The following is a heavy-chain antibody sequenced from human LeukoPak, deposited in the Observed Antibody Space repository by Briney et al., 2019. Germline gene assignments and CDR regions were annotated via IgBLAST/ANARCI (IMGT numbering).Heavy chain of an antibody. J-gene: IGHJ4*02. CDR2: INTDGSST. CDR3: ARYDFWSGWDY. Sequence: PGGSLRLSCAASGFTFSSYWMHWVRQAPGKGLVWVSRINTDGSSTSYADSVKGRFTISRDNAKNTLYLQMNSLRAEDTAVYYCARYDFWSGWDYWGQGTLVTVSS. D-gene: IGHD3-3*01. V-gene: IGHV3-74*01. CDR1: GFTFSSYW.